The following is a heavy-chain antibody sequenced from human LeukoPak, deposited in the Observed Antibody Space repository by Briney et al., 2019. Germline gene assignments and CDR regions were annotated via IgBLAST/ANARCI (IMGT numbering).Heavy chain of an antibody. Sequence: GGPLRLSCAASGFTLSNHWMTWVRQVPGRGPEWVANVNRDGSETYYLDSVKGRFTISKDNAKNSLYLQMNSLRAEDTALYHCARNNGMDVWGQGTTVIVSS. CDR1: GFTLSNHW. J-gene: IGHJ6*02. V-gene: IGHV3-7*03. CDR3: ARNNGMDV. CDR2: VNRDGSET.